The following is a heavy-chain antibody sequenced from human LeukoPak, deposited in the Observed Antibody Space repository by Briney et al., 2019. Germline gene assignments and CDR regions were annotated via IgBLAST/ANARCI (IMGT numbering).Heavy chain of an antibody. D-gene: IGHD3-10*01. CDR3: ARFEYGSGEDY. J-gene: IGHJ4*02. CDR1: GFTFSNYA. V-gene: IGHV3-30*04. CDR2: ISYDGTNK. Sequence: GSLRLSCAASGFTFSNYAMHWVRQAPGKGLEWVAVISYDGTNKYYADSVKGRFTISRDNSKTTLYLQMNSLRAEDTAVYYCARFEYGSGEDYWGQGTLVTVSS.